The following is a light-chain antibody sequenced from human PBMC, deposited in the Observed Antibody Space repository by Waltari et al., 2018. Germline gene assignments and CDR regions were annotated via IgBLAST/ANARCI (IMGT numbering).Light chain of an antibody. CDR2: GNS. V-gene: IGLV1-40*01. Sequence: QSVLTQPPSVSAAPGQRVTISCTGSSSHIGAGYDVHWSQPLPGTAPKLLMYGNSNRPSGVPDRFSGSKSGTSASLAITGLQAEDEADYYCQSYDSSLSVVFGGGTKLTVL. CDR3: QSYDSSLSVV. J-gene: IGLJ2*01. CDR1: SSHIGAGYD.